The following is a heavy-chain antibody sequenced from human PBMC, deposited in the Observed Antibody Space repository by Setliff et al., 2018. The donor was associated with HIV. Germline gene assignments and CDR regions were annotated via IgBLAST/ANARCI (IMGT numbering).Heavy chain of an antibody. CDR3: ARVGANANFDY. D-gene: IGHD1-26*01. J-gene: IGHJ4*02. CDR1: GGSISSYY. V-gene: IGHV4-4*07. Sequence: SETPSLTCSVSGGSISSYYWGWIRQPAGKGLEWIGRLHRSGNTINNPSLNSRVTMSVDTSKNHFSLNLHSVTAADTAVYYCARVGANANFDYWGQGTQVTVSS. CDR2: LHRSGNT.